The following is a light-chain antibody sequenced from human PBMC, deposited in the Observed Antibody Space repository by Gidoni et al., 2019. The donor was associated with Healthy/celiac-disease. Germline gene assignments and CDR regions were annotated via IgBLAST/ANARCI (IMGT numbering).Light chain of an antibody. CDR3: QQSYSTPRS. V-gene: IGKV1-39*01. J-gene: IGKJ2*03. CDR2: AAS. Sequence: DIQMPQSPSSLSASVGDRVTITCRASQSISSYLNWYQQKPGKAPKLLIYAASSLQSGVPSRFSGSGSETDLTLTISSLQPEDFATYYCQQSYSTPRSCGQGTKLEIK. CDR1: QSISSY.